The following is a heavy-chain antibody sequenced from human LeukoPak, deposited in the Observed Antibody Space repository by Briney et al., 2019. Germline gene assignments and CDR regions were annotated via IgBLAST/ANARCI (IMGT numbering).Heavy chain of an antibody. J-gene: IGHJ6*03. V-gene: IGHV4-34*01. CDR3: ARVSLSGYYYYMDV. Sequence: SETLSLTCAVYGGSFSDYYWSWIRQPPGEGLEWIGEINHSGSTNYNPSLKSRVTISVDTSKNHFSLKLSSVTAADTAVYYCARVSLSGYYYYMDVWGEGTTVTVSS. D-gene: IGHD3-10*01. CDR2: INHSGST. CDR1: GGSFSDYY.